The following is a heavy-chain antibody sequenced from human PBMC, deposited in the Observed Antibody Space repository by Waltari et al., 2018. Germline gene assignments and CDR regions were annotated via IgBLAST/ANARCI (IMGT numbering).Heavy chain of an antibody. CDR3: ARGRRPPGGFDP. Sequence: QVQVQQWGTGLLKASETLSLTCAVFGGSSRGSYWSWIRQPPGKGLEWIGEIEHGGSTNYNPSLKSRVTMSVDTSKKQFSLNLTSVTAADTAVYYCARGRRPPGGFDPWGQGTLVTVSP. CDR1: GGSSRGSY. CDR2: IEHGGST. J-gene: IGHJ5*02. V-gene: IGHV4-34*01. D-gene: IGHD3-10*01.